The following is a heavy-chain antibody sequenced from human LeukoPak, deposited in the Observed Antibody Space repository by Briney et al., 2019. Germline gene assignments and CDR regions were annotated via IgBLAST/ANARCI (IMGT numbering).Heavy chain of an antibody. CDR3: ARDYLPDCYGSLTGAFDI. D-gene: IGHD3-10*01. Sequence: GGSLRLSCAASGFTFSSYEMNWVRQAPGKGLEWVSYISSSGSTIYYADSVKGRFTICRYNAKNSLYLQMNSLRAEDTAVYYCARDYLPDCYGSLTGAFDIWGQGTMVTVSS. CDR1: GFTFSSYE. J-gene: IGHJ3*02. CDR2: ISSSGSTI. V-gene: IGHV3-48*03.